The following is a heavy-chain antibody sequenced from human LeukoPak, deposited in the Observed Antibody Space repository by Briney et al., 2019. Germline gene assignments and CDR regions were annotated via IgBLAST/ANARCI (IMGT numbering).Heavy chain of an antibody. CDR2: INSDGSST. V-gene: IGHV3-74*01. J-gene: IGHJ4*02. Sequence: GGSLRLSCAASGFTFSSYWMHWVRQAPGKGLVWVSRINSDGSSTNYADSVKDRFTISRDNAKNTLYLQMNSLRAEDTAVYYCARTLAYYYDSGGYDYWGQGTLVTVSS. CDR3: ARTLAYYYDSGGYDY. CDR1: GFTFSSYW. D-gene: IGHD3-22*01.